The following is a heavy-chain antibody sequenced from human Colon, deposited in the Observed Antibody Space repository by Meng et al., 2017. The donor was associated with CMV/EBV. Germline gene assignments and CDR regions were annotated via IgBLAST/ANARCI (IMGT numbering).Heavy chain of an antibody. Sequence: GESLKISCAASGFALNNYWMHWVRQAPGKGLVWVARIYSDGDRSNIKYADSVEGRFTISRDNAKNSLYLQMNSLRAEDTAVYYCARSDDYIFFDYWGQGTLVTVSS. CDR3: ARSDDYIFFDY. J-gene: IGHJ4*02. D-gene: IGHD4-11*01. CDR1: GFALNNYW. CDR2: IYSDGDRSNI. V-gene: IGHV3-74*01.